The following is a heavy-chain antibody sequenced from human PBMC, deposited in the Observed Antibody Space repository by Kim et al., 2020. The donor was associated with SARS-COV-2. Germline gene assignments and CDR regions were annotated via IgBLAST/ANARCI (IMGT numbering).Heavy chain of an antibody. CDR2: IYSGGST. CDR1: GFTVSSNY. CDR3: ARDYRGSYYYGMDV. J-gene: IGHJ6*02. V-gene: IGHV3-53*01. Sequence: GGSLRLSCAASGFTVSSNYMSWVRQAPGKGLEWVSVIYSGGSTYYADSVKGRFTISRDNSKNTLYLQMNSLRAEDTAVYYCARDYRGSYYYGMDVWGQGTTVTVSS.